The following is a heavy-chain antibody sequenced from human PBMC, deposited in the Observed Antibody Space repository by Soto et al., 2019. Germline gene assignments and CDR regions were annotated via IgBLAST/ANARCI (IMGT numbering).Heavy chain of an antibody. J-gene: IGHJ5*02. CDR3: VSDRGYGHASVPYP. Sequence: QAHLVESGGGVVQPGRSLRLSCAASGFTFTSYGMHWVRQAPGTRLEWVAVISYDGGLQHYADSVKGRFTISRDNSKNMVVLQMNSLRAEDTAVYYCVSDRGYGHASVPYPWGQGTLVSVSS. CDR2: ISYDGGLQ. V-gene: IGHV3-30*03. CDR1: GFTFTSYG. D-gene: IGHD5-18*01.